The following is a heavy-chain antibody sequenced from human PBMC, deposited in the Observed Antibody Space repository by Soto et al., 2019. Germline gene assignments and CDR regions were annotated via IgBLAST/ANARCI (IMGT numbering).Heavy chain of an antibody. J-gene: IGHJ4*02. CDR3: ARRGHDYGDLFDD. D-gene: IGHD4-17*01. Sequence: SETLSLTCTVSGGSISNYYWSWIRQPPGKGLEWIGYIYNSGSTNYNPSLKSRLTMSVDTSRTQFSLDLSSVAAADTAVYYCARRGHDYGDLFDDWGQGTLVTVSS. CDR1: GGSISNYY. V-gene: IGHV4-59*08. CDR2: IYNSGST.